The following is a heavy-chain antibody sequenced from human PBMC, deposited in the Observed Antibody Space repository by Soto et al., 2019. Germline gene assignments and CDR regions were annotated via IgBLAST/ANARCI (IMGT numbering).Heavy chain of an antibody. Sequence: PSETLSLTCTVSGGSISSYYWSWIREPPGKGLEWIGYIYYSGITKYSPSLKSRVTISVDTSKNQIYLTLSSVTAAATAVYYWARDSGSGSYSYNCVVPWGQGTLVTVSS. CDR2: IYYSGIT. D-gene: IGHD3-10*01. CDR1: GGSISSYY. CDR3: ARDSGSGSYSYNCVVP. J-gene: IGHJ5*02. V-gene: IGHV4-59*01.